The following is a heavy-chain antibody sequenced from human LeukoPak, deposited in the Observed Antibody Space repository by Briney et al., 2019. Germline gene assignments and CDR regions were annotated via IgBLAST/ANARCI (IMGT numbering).Heavy chain of an antibody. J-gene: IGHJ6*03. Sequence: GGSLSLSCAVSGFPLISYTMKGVRQAPGKGLEGGSSISSSRLYIYYGDSVKGGFTISRDNSKNTLYLQMNSLRAEDTAVYYCAKGSKGVVFTRDHYMDVWGKGTTVTISS. D-gene: IGHD3-3*01. V-gene: IGHV3-21*01. CDR1: GFPLISYT. CDR2: ISSSRLYI. CDR3: AKGSKGVVFTRDHYMDV.